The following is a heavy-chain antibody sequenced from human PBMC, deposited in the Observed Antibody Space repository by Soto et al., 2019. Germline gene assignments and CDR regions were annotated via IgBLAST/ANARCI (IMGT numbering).Heavy chain of an antibody. Sequence: QVQLVESGGGVVQPGRSLRLSCAASGFTFSSYAMHWVRQAPGKGLEWVAVISYDGSNKYYADSVKGRFTISRDNSKNTLYRQMNSLRAEDTAVYYWARDLADYWYFDLWGRGTLVTVSS. CDR2: ISYDGSNK. D-gene: IGHD3-3*02. CDR1: GFTFSSYA. J-gene: IGHJ2*01. CDR3: ARDLADYWYFDL. V-gene: IGHV3-30-3*01.